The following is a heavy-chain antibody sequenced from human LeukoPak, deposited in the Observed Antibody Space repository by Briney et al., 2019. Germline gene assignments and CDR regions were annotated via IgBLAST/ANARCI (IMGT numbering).Heavy chain of an antibody. CDR1: GGTFSSYA. V-gene: IGHV1-69*04. CDR2: IIPILGIA. Sequence: ASVKVSCKASGGTFSSYAISWVRQAPGQGLEWMGRIIPILGIANYAQKFQGRVTITADKSTSTAYMELSSLRSEDTAVYYCARDNVGSGWSYFDYWGQGTLVTVSS. J-gene: IGHJ4*02. D-gene: IGHD6-19*01. CDR3: ARDNVGSGWSYFDY.